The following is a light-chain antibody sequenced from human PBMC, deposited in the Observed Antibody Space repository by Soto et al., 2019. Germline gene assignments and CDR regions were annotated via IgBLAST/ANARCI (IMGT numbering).Light chain of an antibody. CDR3: QHYNNWPPGRT. Sequence: EIVMTQSPASLSVSPGERATLSCRASQSVSSNLAWYQQQPGQAPRLLIYGASTTATGIPARFSGSGSGTEFTLTISSLQSEDSALYYCQHYNNWPPGRTFGQGTKVEIK. J-gene: IGKJ1*01. CDR1: QSVSSN. CDR2: GAS. V-gene: IGKV3-15*01.